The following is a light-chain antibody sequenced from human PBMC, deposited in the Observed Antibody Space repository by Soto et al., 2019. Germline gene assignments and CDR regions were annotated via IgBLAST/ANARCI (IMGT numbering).Light chain of an antibody. CDR1: QSVSSSY. J-gene: IGKJ4*01. CDR2: GAS. Sequence: EVVLTQSPGTLSLSPGEGATLSCRASQSVSSSYLAWYQQKAGQAPRLLIFGASSRASGIPDRFSGSGSGTDCTLTISRLEPEDFAMYYCQQYGSSPLTFGGGTKVEIK. V-gene: IGKV3-20*01. CDR3: QQYGSSPLT.